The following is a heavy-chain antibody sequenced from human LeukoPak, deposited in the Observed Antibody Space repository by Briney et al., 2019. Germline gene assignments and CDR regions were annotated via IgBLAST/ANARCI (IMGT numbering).Heavy chain of an antibody. Sequence: GGSLRLSCAGSGFTFTNYNMNWVRQAPGKGLEWVSSINNSGYIYYADSVKGRFTISRDNSKNTLYLQMNSLRAEDTAVYYCARDRKGYCSGGSCYSDAFDIWGQGTMVTVSS. V-gene: IGHV3-69-1*01. CDR3: ARDRKGYCSGGSCYSDAFDI. D-gene: IGHD2-15*01. CDR1: GFTFTNYN. CDR2: INNSGYI. J-gene: IGHJ3*02.